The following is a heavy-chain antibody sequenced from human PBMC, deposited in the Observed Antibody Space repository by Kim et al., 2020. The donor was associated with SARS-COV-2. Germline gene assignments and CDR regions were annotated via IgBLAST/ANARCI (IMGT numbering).Heavy chain of an antibody. CDR1: GFTFSSYS. D-gene: IGHD4-4*01. Sequence: GGSLRLSCAASGFTFSSYSMNWVRQAPGKGLEWVSSISSSSSYIYYADSVKGRFTISRDNAKNSLYLQMNSLRAEDTAVYYCAREAHDYRYYYYGMDVWGQGTTVTVSS. V-gene: IGHV3-21*01. J-gene: IGHJ6*02. CDR3: AREAHDYRYYYYGMDV. CDR2: ISSSSSYI.